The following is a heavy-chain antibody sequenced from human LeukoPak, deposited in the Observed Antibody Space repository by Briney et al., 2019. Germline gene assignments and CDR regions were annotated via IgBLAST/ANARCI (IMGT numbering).Heavy chain of an antibody. D-gene: IGHD6-19*01. CDR1: GGSISSYY. CDR3: ARGLRGYSSGWYVGWFDP. V-gene: IGHV4-59*01. CDR2: IYYSVST. J-gene: IGHJ5*02. Sequence: SETLSLTCTVSGGSISSYYWSWIRQPPGKGLEWIGYIYYSVSTNYNPSLKSRVTISVDTSKNQFSLKLSSVTAADTAVYYCARGLRGYSSGWYVGWFDPWGQGTLVTVSS.